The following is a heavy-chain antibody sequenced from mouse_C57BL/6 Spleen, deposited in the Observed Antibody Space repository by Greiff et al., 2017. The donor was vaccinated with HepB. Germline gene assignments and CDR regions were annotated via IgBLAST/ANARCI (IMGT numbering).Heavy chain of an antibody. CDR2: IDPSDSYT. V-gene: IGHV1-69*01. CDR3: ARGEAWFAY. CDR1: GYTFTSYW. J-gene: IGHJ3*01. Sequence: QVQLQQPGAELVMPGASVKLSCKASGYTFTSYWMHWVKQRPGQGLEWIGEIDPSDSYTNYNQKFKGKSTLTVDKSSSTAYMQLSSLTSEDSAVYYGARGEAWFAYWGQGTLVTVSA.